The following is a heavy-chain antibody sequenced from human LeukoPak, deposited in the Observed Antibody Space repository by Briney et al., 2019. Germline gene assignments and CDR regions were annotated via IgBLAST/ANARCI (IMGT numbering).Heavy chain of an antibody. CDR1: GGSISSYS. Sequence: PSETLSLTCTVSGGSISSYSWSWIRQPPGKGLEWIGYTHYSGSTNYNPSLKSRVTISVDTSKNQFSLKVNSVTAADTAVYYCARPYYYDSRIDPWGQGILVTVFS. D-gene: IGHD3-22*01. CDR3: ARPYYYDSRIDP. CDR2: THYSGST. V-gene: IGHV4-59*01. J-gene: IGHJ5*02.